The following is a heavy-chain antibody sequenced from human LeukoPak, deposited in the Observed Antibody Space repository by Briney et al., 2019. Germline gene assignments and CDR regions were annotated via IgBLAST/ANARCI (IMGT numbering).Heavy chain of an antibody. CDR2: IYYSGST. CDR1: GGSISSYY. Sequence: SETLSLTCTVSGGSISSYYWSWIRQPPGKGLEWIGYIYYSGSTNYNPSLKSRVTISVDTSKNQFSLKLSSVTAADTAVYYCARGPRHDYGDYYFDYWGQGTLDTVSS. J-gene: IGHJ4*02. CDR3: ARGPRHDYGDYYFDY. D-gene: IGHD4-17*01. V-gene: IGHV4-59*01.